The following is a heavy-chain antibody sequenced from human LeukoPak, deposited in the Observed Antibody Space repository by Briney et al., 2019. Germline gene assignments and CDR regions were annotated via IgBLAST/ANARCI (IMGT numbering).Heavy chain of an antibody. D-gene: IGHD2-2*01. V-gene: IGHV1-69-2*01. CDR2: VDPEDGET. Sequence: ASVKISCKVSGYTFTDYYMHWVQQAPGKGLEWMGLVDPEDGETIYAEKFQGRVTITANTSTDTAYMELSSPRSEDTAVYYCATAGISKCSSTSCYESIFNYYYYYMDVWGKGTTVTVSS. CDR1: GYTFTDYY. J-gene: IGHJ6*03. CDR3: ATAGISKCSSTSCYESIFNYYYYYMDV.